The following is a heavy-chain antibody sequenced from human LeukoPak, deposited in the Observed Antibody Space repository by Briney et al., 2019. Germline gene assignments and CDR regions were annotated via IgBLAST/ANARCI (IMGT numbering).Heavy chain of an antibody. CDR3: AKDGPATHFYYLYYMDV. V-gene: IGHV3-23*01. CDR2: ISGGGGST. CDR1: GFTFSNYA. D-gene: IGHD2-15*01. Sequence: GGSLRLSCAASGFTFSNYAMTWVRQAPGRGLEWVSAISGGGGSTYYADSVKGRFTISRDSSKNTLYLQMNSLRAEDTAVYFCAKDGPATHFYYLYYMDVWGKGTTVTVSS. J-gene: IGHJ6*03.